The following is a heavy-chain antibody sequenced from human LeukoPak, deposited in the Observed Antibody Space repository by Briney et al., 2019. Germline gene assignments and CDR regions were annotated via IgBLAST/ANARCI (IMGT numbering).Heavy chain of an antibody. CDR3: ARPRGPTGYYFDY. Sequence: AASVKVSCKASGGTFSSYAISWVRQATGQGLEWMGWMNPNSGNTGYAQKFQGRVTITRNTSISTAYMELSSLRSEDTAVYHCARPRGPTGYYFDYWGQGTLVTVSS. CDR2: MNPNSGNT. V-gene: IGHV1-8*03. D-gene: IGHD3-10*01. J-gene: IGHJ4*02. CDR1: GGTFSSYA.